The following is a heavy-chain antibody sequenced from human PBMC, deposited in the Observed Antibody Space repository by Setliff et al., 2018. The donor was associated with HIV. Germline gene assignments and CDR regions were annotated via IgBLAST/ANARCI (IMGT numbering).Heavy chain of an antibody. D-gene: IGHD6-13*01. CDR3: ATRIAAAQSLGY. J-gene: IGHJ4*02. V-gene: IGHV1-69*05. CDR2: IIPIFGTA. Sequence: SVKVSCKASGGTFSSYAISWVRQAPGQGLEWMGGIIPIFGTANYAQRFRDTVTMTRNTSTSTVYMELSSLRSEDTAVYYCATRIAAAQSLGYWGQGTLVTVSS. CDR1: GGTFSSYA.